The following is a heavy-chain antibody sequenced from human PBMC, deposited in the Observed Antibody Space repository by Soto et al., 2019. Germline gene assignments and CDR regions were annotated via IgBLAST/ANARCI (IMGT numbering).Heavy chain of an antibody. D-gene: IGHD2-21*02. CDR1: GFTFSSYA. V-gene: IGHV3-23*01. CDR3: AKDASPIVVVTATFDY. CDR2: ISGSGDST. Sequence: EVQLLESGGGLVQPGGSLRLSCAASGFTFSSYAMSWVRQAPGKGLEWVSAISGSGDSTYYADSVKGRFTISRDNSKNTLFLQMNSLRAEDTAVYYCAKDASPIVVVTATFDYWGQGTLVTVSS. J-gene: IGHJ4*02.